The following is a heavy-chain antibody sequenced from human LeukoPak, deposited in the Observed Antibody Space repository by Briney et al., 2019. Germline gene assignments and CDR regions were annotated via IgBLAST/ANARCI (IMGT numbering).Heavy chain of an antibody. D-gene: IGHD3-10*01. CDR1: GFTFSSYG. CDR2: ISYDGSNK. V-gene: IGHV3-30*18. J-gene: IGHJ5*02. Sequence: GGSLRLSCAVSGFTFSSYGMHWVRQAPGKGLEWGAVISYDGSNKYYADSVKGRFTISRDNSKNTLYRQMNSLRAEDTAVYYCAKDGPRITMVRGVNWFDPWGQGTLVTVSS. CDR3: AKDGPRITMVRGVNWFDP.